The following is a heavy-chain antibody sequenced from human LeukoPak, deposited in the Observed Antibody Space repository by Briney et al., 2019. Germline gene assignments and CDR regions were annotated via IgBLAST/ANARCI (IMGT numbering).Heavy chain of an antibody. Sequence: GASVKVSCKASGYTFTSYGISWVRQAPGQGLEWMGWVSAYNGNTNYAQKLQGRVTMTTDTSTSTAYMELRSLRSDDTAVYYCARVQKLGYCSGGSCKRAAFDIWGQGTMVTVSS. CDR2: VSAYNGNT. D-gene: IGHD2-15*01. CDR3: ARVQKLGYCSGGSCKRAAFDI. CDR1: GYTFTSYG. J-gene: IGHJ3*02. V-gene: IGHV1-18*01.